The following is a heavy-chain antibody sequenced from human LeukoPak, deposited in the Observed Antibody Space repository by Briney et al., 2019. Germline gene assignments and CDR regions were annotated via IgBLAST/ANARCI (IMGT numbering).Heavy chain of an antibody. D-gene: IGHD4-23*01. CDR2: ISGGSSYT. Sequence: AGGSLRLSCAASGFTFSDYYTTWFRQAPGKGLEWVSYISGGSSYTNFADSVKGRFTISRDNAKNSLYLQMNSLRAEDTAVYYCARVSLLDDGGLGDYWGQGTLVTVSS. CDR3: ARVSLLDDGGLGDY. V-gene: IGHV3-11*06. CDR1: GFTFSDYY. J-gene: IGHJ4*02.